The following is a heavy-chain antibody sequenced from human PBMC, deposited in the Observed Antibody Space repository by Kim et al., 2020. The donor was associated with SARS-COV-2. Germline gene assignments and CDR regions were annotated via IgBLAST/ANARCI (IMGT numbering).Heavy chain of an antibody. CDR1: GFTFSSYE. V-gene: IGHV3-48*03. D-gene: IGHD2-8*02. J-gene: IGHJ6*02. Sequence: GGSLRLSCAASGFTFSSYEMNWVRQAPGKGLEWVSYISSSGSTIYYADSVKGRFTISRDNAKNSLYLQMNSLRAEDTAVYYCARRVAAGGYYYYGMDVWGQGTTVTVSS. CDR3: ARRVAAGGYYYYGMDV. CDR2: ISSSGSTI.